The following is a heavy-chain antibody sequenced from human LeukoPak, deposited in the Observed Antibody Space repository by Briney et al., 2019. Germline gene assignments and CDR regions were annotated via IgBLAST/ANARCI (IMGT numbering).Heavy chain of an antibody. CDR3: AKDLDIVATITGN. D-gene: IGHD5-12*01. V-gene: IGHV3-23*01. J-gene: IGHJ4*02. CDR1: GFTFSSYA. Sequence: KIGGSLRLSCAASGFTFSSYAMSWVRQAPGKGLEWVSGVSGSGGSTYYADSVKGRFTISRDNSKNTLYLQMNSLRAEDTAVYYCAKDLDIVATITGNWGQGTLVTVSS. CDR2: VSGSGGST.